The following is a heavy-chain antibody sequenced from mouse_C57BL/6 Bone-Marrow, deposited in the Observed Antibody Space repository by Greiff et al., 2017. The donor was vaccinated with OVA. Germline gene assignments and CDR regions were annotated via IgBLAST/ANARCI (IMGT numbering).Heavy chain of an antibody. V-gene: IGHV5-15*01. Sequence: DVMLVESGGGLVQPGGSLKLSCAASGFTFSDYGMAWVRQAPRKGPEWVAFISNLAYSIYYADTVTGRFTISRENAKNTLYLEMSSLRSEDTAMYYCARHNYGSSYVYYAMDYWGQGTSVTVSS. CDR1: GFTFSDYG. CDR3: ARHNYGSSYVYYAMDY. D-gene: IGHD1-1*01. CDR2: ISNLAYSI. J-gene: IGHJ4*01.